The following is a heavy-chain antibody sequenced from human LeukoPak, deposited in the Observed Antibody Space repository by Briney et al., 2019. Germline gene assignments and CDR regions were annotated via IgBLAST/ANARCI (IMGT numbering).Heavy chain of an antibody. D-gene: IGHD3-16*01. Sequence: GGSLRLSCAASGFTFSNYAMTWVRQAPGKGLEWVSTIIGRGDSTYYADSVKGRFTISRDNSKNTLYLRMNRLRAEDTALYYCAKALGVVDFFDYWGQGTLVTVSS. J-gene: IGHJ4*02. CDR3: AKALGVVDFFDY. CDR1: GFTFSNYA. V-gene: IGHV3-23*01. CDR2: IIGRGDST.